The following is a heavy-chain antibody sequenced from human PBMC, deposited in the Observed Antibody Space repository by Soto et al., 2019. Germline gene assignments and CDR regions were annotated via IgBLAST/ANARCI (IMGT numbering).Heavy chain of an antibody. CDR1: GFTFSSYA. CDR2: ISGSGGST. D-gene: IGHD3-10*01. V-gene: IGHV3-23*01. J-gene: IGHJ6*02. Sequence: EVQLLESGGGLVQPGGSLRLSCTASGFTFSSYAMSWVRQAPGKGLEWVSAISGSGGSTYYADAVKGRFTISRDNSKNTLYLQMNSLRAEDTAVYYCANDNGGSGSYYPFYYYYGMDVWGQGTTVTVSS. CDR3: ANDNGGSGSYYPFYYYYGMDV.